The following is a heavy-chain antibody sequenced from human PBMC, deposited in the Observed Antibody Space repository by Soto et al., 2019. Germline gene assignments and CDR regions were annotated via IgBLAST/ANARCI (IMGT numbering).Heavy chain of an antibody. J-gene: IGHJ4*02. Sequence: GGSRRLSCAASGFTFSSCAMHWVRQAPGKGLEYVSAISSNGGSTYYADSVKGRFTISRDNSKNTLYLQMSSLRAEDTAVYYCVKDGNYYDSSGYSFDYWGQGTLVTVSS. CDR3: VKDGNYYDSSGYSFDY. D-gene: IGHD3-22*01. CDR2: ISSNGGST. V-gene: IGHV3-64D*06. CDR1: GFTFSSCA.